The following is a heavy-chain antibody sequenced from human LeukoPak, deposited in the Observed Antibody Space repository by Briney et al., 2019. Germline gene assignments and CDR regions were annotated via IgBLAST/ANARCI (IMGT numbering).Heavy chain of an antibody. V-gene: IGHV4-59*08. J-gene: IGHJ3*02. CDR3: ARTLSAGYSSDAVLDI. Sequence: PSETLSLTCTVSGGSISSYYWSWIRQPPGKGLEWIGYIYYSGSTNYNPSIKSRVTISVDTSKNQFSLKLSSVTAADTAVYYCARTLSAGYSSDAVLDIWGQGTMVTVSS. D-gene: IGHD6-25*01. CDR2: IYYSGST. CDR1: GGSISSYY.